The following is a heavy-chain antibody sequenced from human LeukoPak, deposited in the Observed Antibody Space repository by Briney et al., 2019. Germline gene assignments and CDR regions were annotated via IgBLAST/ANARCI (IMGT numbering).Heavy chain of an antibody. V-gene: IGHV1-69*04. CDR3: ARDLGWATTDMRFDP. CDR1: GGTFSSYA. Sequence: VASVKVSCKASGGTFSSYAISWVRQAPGQGLEWMGRFIPILGIANYAQKFQGRVTITADKSTSTAYMELSSLRSEDTAVYYCARDLGWATTDMRFDPWGQGTLVTVSS. D-gene: IGHD7-27*01. J-gene: IGHJ5*02. CDR2: FIPILGIA.